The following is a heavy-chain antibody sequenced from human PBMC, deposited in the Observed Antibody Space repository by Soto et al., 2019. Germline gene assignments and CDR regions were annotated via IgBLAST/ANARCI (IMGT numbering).Heavy chain of an antibody. D-gene: IGHD2-15*01. CDR2: INAGNGNT. CDR3: ARGGYCSGGSCYPKGSPFDY. CDR1: GYTFTSYA. J-gene: IGHJ4*02. V-gene: IGHV1-3*01. Sequence: ASVKVSCKASGYTFTSYAIHWVRQAPGQRLEWMGWINAGNGNTKYSQKFQGRVTITRDTSASTAYMELSSLRSEDTAVYYCARGGYCSGGSCYPKGSPFDYWGQGTLVTVSS.